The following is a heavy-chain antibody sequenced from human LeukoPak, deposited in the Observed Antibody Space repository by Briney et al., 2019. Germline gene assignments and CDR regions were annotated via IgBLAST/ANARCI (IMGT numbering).Heavy chain of an antibody. CDR3: ARGSPGGAAYDY. J-gene: IGHJ4*02. V-gene: IGHV1-69*13. D-gene: IGHD2-15*01. CDR2: IIPIFGTA. Sequence: SVKVSCKASGGTFSSYAISWVRQAPGQGLEWMGGIIPIFGTADYAQKFQGRLTITADESTSTAYMELRSLRSDDTAVYYCARGSPGGAAYDYWGQGTLVTVSS. CDR1: GGTFSSYA.